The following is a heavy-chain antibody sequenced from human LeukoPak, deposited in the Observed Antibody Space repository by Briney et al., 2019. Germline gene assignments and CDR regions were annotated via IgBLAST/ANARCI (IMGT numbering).Heavy chain of an antibody. V-gene: IGHV3-30-3*01. CDR2: ISYDGSNK. CDR1: GFTFSSCA. CDR3: AREGSHYDSSGYYLWYFDY. Sequence: PGRSLRLSCAASGFTFSSCAMHWVRQAPGKGLEWVAVISYDGSNKYYADSVKGRFTISRDNSKNTLYLQMNNLRAEDTAVYYCAREGSHYDSSGYYLWYFDYWGQGTLVTVSS. J-gene: IGHJ4*02. D-gene: IGHD3-22*01.